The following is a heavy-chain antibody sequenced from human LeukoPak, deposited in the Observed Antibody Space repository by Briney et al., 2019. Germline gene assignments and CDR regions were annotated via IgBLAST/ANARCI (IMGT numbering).Heavy chain of an antibody. CDR2: IIPIFGTA. Sequence: ALVKASCKASGGTFSSYAISWVRQAPGQGLEWMGGIIPIFGTANYAQKFQGRVTITADESTSTAYMELSSLRSEDTAVYYCARDYDFWSGGYNWFDPWGQGTLVTVSS. J-gene: IGHJ5*02. V-gene: IGHV1-69*13. CDR3: ARDYDFWSGGYNWFDP. CDR1: GGTFSSYA. D-gene: IGHD3-3*01.